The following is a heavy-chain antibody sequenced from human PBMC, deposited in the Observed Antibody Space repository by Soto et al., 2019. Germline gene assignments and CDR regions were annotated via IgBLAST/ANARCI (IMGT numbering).Heavy chain of an antibody. J-gene: IGHJ3*02. CDR1: GYTFTSYG. CDR3: AREDCYDSSGYHDAFDI. CDR2: ISAYNGNT. Sequence: VSVKVSCKASGYTFTSYGISWVRQAPGQGLEWMGWISAYNGNTNYAQKLQGRVTMTTDTSTSTAYMELRSLRSDDTAVYYCAREDCYDSSGYHDAFDIWGQGTMVTVSS. D-gene: IGHD3-22*01. V-gene: IGHV1-18*01.